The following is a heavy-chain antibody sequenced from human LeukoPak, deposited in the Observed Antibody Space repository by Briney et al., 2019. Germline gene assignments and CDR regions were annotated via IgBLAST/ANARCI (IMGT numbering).Heavy chain of an antibody. J-gene: IGHJ4*02. CDR2: IYASGTT. Sequence: PSETLSLTCTVSGGSISSDSWNWIRQPAGKGLEWIGRIYASGTTNYNPSLKSRVTMSIDTSKSQFSLQLASVTAADTAVYYCARGTYFSDTYYFDYWGQGTLATVSS. CDR1: GGSISSDS. D-gene: IGHD3-22*01. CDR3: ARGTYFSDTYYFDY. V-gene: IGHV4-4*07.